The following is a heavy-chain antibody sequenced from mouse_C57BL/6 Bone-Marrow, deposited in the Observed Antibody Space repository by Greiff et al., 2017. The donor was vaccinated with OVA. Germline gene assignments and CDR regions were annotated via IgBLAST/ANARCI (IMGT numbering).Heavy chain of an antibody. D-gene: IGHD2-2*01. CDR3: APTLVYFDY. J-gene: IGHJ2*01. V-gene: IGHV1-81*01. CDR1: GYTFTSYG. CDR2: IYPRSGTT. Sequence: LQESGAELARPGASVKLSCKASGYTFTSYGINWVKQRPGQGLEWIGAIYPRSGTTYYNEKFKGKATLTADKSSSTAYMELRSLTSEDSAVYFCAPTLVYFDYWGQGTTLTVSS.